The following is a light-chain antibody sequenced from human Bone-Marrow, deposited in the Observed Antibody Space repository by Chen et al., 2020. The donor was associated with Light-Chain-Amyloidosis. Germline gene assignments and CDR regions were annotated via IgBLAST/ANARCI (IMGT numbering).Light chain of an antibody. J-gene: IGKJ4*01. Sequence: EIVMPQSPATLSVSPGESATLSCRASQNINNNFAWYQQKPGQAPRLLMHGASTRATGIPARFSSSGSGTEFTLTISSLQPEDFAVYYCQQRNNWPLTFGGGTKVEI. V-gene: IGKV3-15*01. CDR1: QNINNN. CDR3: QQRNNWPLT. CDR2: GAS.